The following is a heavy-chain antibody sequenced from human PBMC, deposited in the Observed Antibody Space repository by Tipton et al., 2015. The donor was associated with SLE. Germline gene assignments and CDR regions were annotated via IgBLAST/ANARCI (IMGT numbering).Heavy chain of an antibody. Sequence: SLRLSCAASGFTFSSYAMHWVRQAPGKGLEWVAVISYDGSNKYYADSVKGRFTISRDNSKNTLYLQMNSLRAEDTAVYYCARDPPVSYYYYMDVWGKGTTVTVSS. CDR2: ISYDGSNK. CDR3: ARDPPVSYYYYMDV. CDR1: GFTFSSYA. J-gene: IGHJ6*03. V-gene: IGHV3-30-3*01. D-gene: IGHD1-14*01.